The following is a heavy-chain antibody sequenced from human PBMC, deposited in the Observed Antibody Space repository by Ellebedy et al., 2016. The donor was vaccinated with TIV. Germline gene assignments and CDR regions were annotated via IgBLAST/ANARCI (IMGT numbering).Heavy chain of an antibody. D-gene: IGHD5-18*01. Sequence: GESLKISCVASGFTFNSYAMSWVRQAPGKGLEWVSSLSASGGRIYYADSVKGRFTISRDNSKNTLYLQMNSLRAEDKAVNYCAREGDTAMVHGMDVWGQGTTVTVSS. J-gene: IGHJ6*02. CDR3: AREGDTAMVHGMDV. CDR1: GFTFNSYA. CDR2: LSASGGRI. V-gene: IGHV3-23*01.